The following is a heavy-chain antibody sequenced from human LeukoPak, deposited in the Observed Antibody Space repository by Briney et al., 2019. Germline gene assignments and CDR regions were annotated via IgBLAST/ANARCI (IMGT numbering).Heavy chain of an antibody. V-gene: IGHV3-23*01. CDR1: GFTFSSYA. CDR2: ISGSGGST. Sequence: GGSLRLSCAASGFTFSSYAMSWVRRAPGKGLEWVSAISGSGGSTYYADSVKGRFTISRDNSKNTLYLQMNSLRAEDTAVYYCAKMLGALYYYYGMDVWGQGTTVTVSS. J-gene: IGHJ6*02. D-gene: IGHD3-10*02. CDR3: AKMLGALYYYYGMDV.